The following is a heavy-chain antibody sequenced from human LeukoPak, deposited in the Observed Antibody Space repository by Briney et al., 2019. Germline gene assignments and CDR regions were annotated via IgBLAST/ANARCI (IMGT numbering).Heavy chain of an antibody. Sequence: PSETLSLTCTVSGYSISSGYYWGWIRQPPGKGLAWIGSIYHSGSTYYNPSLKSRVTISVDTSKNQFSLKLSSVTAADTAVYYCARGVAAAVTRFDYWGQGTLVTVSS. CDR2: IYHSGST. D-gene: IGHD6-13*01. CDR1: GYSISSGYY. J-gene: IGHJ4*02. V-gene: IGHV4-38-2*02. CDR3: ARGVAAAVTRFDY.